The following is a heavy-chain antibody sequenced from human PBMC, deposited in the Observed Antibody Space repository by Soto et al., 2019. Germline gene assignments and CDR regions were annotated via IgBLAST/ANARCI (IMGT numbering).Heavy chain of an antibody. CDR3: AGSITMIVNWFDP. D-gene: IGHD3-22*01. CDR2: ISYDGSNK. Sequence: PGXSLRLSCAASGFTFSSYAIHWVVQAPGKGLEWVAVISYDGSNKYYADSVKGRFTISRDNSKNTLYLQMNSLRAEDTAVYYCAGSITMIVNWFDPWGQGTLVTVSS. CDR1: GFTFSSYA. J-gene: IGHJ5*02. V-gene: IGHV3-30-3*01.